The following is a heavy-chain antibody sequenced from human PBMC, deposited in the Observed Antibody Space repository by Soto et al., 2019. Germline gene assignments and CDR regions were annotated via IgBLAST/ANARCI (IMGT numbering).Heavy chain of an antibody. J-gene: IGHJ6*02. Sequence: QVQMVESGGGVVQPGRSLRLSCAASGFTFSNYNMHWVRQAPGKGLEWVAFISYDGSTKYYADSVNGRFTISRDSSQNKLYLQMNSLRPEDTALYYCARDSYGMDVWGQGTTVTVSS. CDR2: ISYDGSTK. CDR3: ARDSYGMDV. V-gene: IGHV3-30-3*01. CDR1: GFTFSNYN.